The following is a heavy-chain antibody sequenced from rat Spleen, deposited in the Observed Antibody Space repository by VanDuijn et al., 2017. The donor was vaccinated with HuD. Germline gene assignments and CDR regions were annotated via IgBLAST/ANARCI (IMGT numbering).Heavy chain of an antibody. D-gene: IGHD1-2*01. CDR3: AKEGLYSSLDY. Sequence: EVKLVESGGGLVQPGRSLKLSCAASGFTFINYGMAWVLQAPTTGLEWIASISYDGNTTYYRDSVKGRFTISRDSAKSTLYLQMASLRSEDTATYYCAKEGLYSSLDYWGQGVMVTVSS. CDR1: GFTFINYG. CDR2: ISYDGNTT. V-gene: IGHV5-29*01. J-gene: IGHJ2*01.